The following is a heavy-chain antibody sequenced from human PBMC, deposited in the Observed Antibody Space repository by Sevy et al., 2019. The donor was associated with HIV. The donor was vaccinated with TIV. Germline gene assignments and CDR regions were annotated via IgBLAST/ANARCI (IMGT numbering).Heavy chain of an antibody. D-gene: IGHD2-8*01. Sequence: GGSLRLSCAASGFTFDDYGMSWVRQAPGKGLEWVSGINWNGGSTGYADSVKGRFTISRDNAKNSLYLQMNSLRAEDTALYYCAREEGPGVCRTQNDYRGQGTLVTVSS. CDR2: INWNGGST. V-gene: IGHV3-20*04. J-gene: IGHJ4*02. CDR1: GFTFDDYG. CDR3: AREEGPGVCRTQNDY.